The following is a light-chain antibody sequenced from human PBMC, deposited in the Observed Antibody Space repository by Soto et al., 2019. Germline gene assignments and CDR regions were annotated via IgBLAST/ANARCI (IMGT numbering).Light chain of an antibody. CDR1: QGIAGY. J-gene: IGKJ4*01. CDR3: QQVVSYPVT. CDR2: LVS. V-gene: IGKV1-9*01. Sequence: DIQLTQSPSFLSASVGDRVTLTCRASQGIAGYLGWYQHKPGKAPKLLISLVSTLQSGVPSRFSGSGSGTEFTLAISSLQPEDSATYYCQQVVSYPVTFGGGTKVEIK.